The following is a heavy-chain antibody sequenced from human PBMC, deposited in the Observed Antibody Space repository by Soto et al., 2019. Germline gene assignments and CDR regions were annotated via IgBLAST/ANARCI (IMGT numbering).Heavy chain of an antibody. CDR2: INPSGGST. CDR3: ARAGRITMIVVVPFGAFDI. Sequence: ASVKVSCKASGYTFTSYYMHWVRQAPGQGLEWMGIINPSGGSTSYAQKFQGRVTMTRDTSTSTVYTELSSLRSEDTAVYYCARAGRITMIVVVPFGAFDIWGQGTMVTVSS. J-gene: IGHJ3*02. V-gene: IGHV1-46*01. D-gene: IGHD3-22*01. CDR1: GYTFTSYY.